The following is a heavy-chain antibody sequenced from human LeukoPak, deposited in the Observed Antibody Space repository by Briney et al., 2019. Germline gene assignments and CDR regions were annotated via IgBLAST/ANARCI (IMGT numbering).Heavy chain of an antibody. V-gene: IGHV3-30*04. J-gene: IGHJ4*02. D-gene: IGHD2-2*01. CDR3: AKEVRTSGRAGIFGY. Sequence: GGSLRLSCVPSTFTFSNSVMHWVRQAPGTGLEWVSGISIDGNGKYYADSVRGRITISRDNSKNTLYLEMNSLSAEDTAVYSCAKEVRTSGRAGIFGYWGQGTLVTVPS. CDR1: TFTFSNSV. CDR2: ISIDGNGK.